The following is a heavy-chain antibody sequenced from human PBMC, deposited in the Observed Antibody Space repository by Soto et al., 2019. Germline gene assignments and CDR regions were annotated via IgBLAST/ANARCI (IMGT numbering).Heavy chain of an antibody. Sequence: EVQLLESGGGLVQPGGSLRLSCAASGFTFSSYAMSWVRQAPGKGLEWVSAISGSGGSTYYADSVKGRFTISRDNSKNTLYRQMNSLRAEDTAVYYCAKRGGGAGYYFDYWGQGTLVTVSS. CDR3: AKRGGGAGYYFDY. CDR1: GFTFSSYA. CDR2: ISGSGGST. J-gene: IGHJ4*02. D-gene: IGHD3-10*01. V-gene: IGHV3-23*01.